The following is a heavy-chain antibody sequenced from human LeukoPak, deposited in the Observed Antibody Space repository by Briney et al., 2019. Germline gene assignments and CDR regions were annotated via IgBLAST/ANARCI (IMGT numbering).Heavy chain of an antibody. D-gene: IGHD3-10*01. J-gene: IGHJ5*02. CDR1: GFSLSTSGVG. V-gene: IGHV2-5*01. CDR3: AHRRPTTMVRDDQNWFDP. CDR2: IYWNDDK. Sequence: SGPTLVKPTQTLTLTCTFSGFSLSTSGVGVGWIRQPPGKALEWLALIYWNDDKRYSPSLKSRLTITKDTSKNQVVLTMTNMDPVDTATYYCAHRRPTTMVRDDQNWFDPWGQGTLVTVSS.